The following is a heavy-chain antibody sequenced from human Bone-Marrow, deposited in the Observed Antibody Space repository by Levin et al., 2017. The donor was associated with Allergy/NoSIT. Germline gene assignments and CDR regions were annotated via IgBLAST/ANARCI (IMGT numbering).Heavy chain of an antibody. Sequence: GESLKISCAASGFTVSSNHMSWVRQAPGKGLEWVSLIYSGGRGYYADSVRGRFTISRDNSKNTLYLQLNSLRAEDTAVYYCAIYGSGNDYSALDIWGQGTMVTVSS. CDR3: AIYGSGNDYSALDI. J-gene: IGHJ3*02. CDR1: GFTVSSNH. CDR2: IYSGGRG. V-gene: IGHV3-53*01. D-gene: IGHD3-10*01.